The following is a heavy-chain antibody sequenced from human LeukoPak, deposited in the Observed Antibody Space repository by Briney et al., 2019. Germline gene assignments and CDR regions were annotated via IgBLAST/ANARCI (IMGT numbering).Heavy chain of an antibody. CDR3: ARDLNGGIAVAGRTFDY. V-gene: IGHV3-30*02. CDR1: GFTFSSFG. J-gene: IGHJ4*02. Sequence: GGSLRLSCATSGFTFSSFGMHWVRQAPGKGLEWVAFIRYDGNNKYYADSVKGRFTVSRDNSKNTLYLQMNSLRPEDTAVYYCARDLNGGIAVAGRTFDYWGQGTLVTVSS. D-gene: IGHD6-19*01. CDR2: IRYDGNNK.